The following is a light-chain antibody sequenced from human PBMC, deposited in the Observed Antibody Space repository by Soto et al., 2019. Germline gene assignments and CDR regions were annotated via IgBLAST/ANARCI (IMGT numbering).Light chain of an antibody. J-gene: IGLJ2*01. CDR3: SSYAGSSPF. CDR1: SSDVGIYNY. Sequence: QSALTQPASVSGSPGQSIAISCTGSSSDVGIYNYVSWYQQHPGKVPKLIIYEVSNRPSGVSNRFSGSKSGNTASLTISGLQAEDEADYYCSSYAGSSPFFGGGTKLTVL. CDR2: EVS. V-gene: IGLV2-14*01.